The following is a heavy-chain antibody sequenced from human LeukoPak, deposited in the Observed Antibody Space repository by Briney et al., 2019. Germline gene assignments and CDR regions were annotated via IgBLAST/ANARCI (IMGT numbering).Heavy chain of an antibody. D-gene: IGHD6-6*01. J-gene: IGHJ6*02. Sequence: GGSLRLSCAASGFTFSSYSMNWVRQAPGKGLEWVPYISSSSSTIYYADSVKGRFTISRDNAKNSLYLQMNSLRAEDTAVYYCARVWYIAATFGMDVWGQGTTVTVSS. CDR1: GFTFSSYS. CDR2: ISSSSSTI. CDR3: ARVWYIAATFGMDV. V-gene: IGHV3-48*04.